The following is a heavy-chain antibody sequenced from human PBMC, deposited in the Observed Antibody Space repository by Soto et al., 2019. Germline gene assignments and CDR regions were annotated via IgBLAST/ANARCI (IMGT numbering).Heavy chain of an antibody. J-gene: IGHJ3*02. CDR3: AREKRTGESSRGSFDI. CDR1: GFSFSSYA. Sequence: PGGSLRLSCAASGFSFSSYAMHWVRQAPGKGLEWVAVISFAGTNTHYADSVKDRFTISRDNSKNTVYLHMVSLRPEDTSVYSCAREKRTGESSRGSFDIWGLGTIVTVSS. D-gene: IGHD7-27*01. V-gene: IGHV3-30-3*01. CDR2: ISFAGTNT.